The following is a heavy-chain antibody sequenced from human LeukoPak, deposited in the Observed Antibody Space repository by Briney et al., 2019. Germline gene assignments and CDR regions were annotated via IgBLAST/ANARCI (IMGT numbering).Heavy chain of an antibody. D-gene: IGHD3-22*01. J-gene: IGHJ4*02. CDR1: GGSISSSSYY. CDR2: IYYSGST. Sequence: SETLSLTCTVSGGSISSSSYYWGWIRQPPGKGLEWIGSIYYSGSTYYNPSLKSRVTISVDTSKNQFSLKLTSVTAADTAVYYCARLTYYYDSSGYYLLGFDYWGQGTLVTVSS. V-gene: IGHV4-39*01. CDR3: ARLTYYYDSSGYYLLGFDY.